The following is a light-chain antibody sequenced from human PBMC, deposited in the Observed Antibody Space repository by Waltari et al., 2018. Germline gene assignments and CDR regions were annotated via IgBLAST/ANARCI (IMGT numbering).Light chain of an antibody. CDR2: QAS. CDR3: QHYVSLPVT. V-gene: IGKV3-20*01. Sequence: EIVLTQSPGTLSLSPGERATLSCRASQSLSIYLAWYQQKPGRAPRLLIDQASSRAAGVPDRFSGSGSGTDFSLTISRLEPEDFAVYYCQHYVSLPVTFGQGTKVEIK. CDR1: QSLSIY. J-gene: IGKJ1*01.